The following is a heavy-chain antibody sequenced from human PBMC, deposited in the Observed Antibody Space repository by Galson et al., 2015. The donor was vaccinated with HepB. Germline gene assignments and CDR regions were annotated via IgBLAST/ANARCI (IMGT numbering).Heavy chain of an antibody. Sequence: SLRLSCAASGFTFSSYGMHWVRQAPGKGLEWVAVISYDGSNKYYADSVKGRFTISRDNSKNTLYLQMNSLRAEDTAVYYCAGSSGLVYWGQGTLVTVSS. D-gene: IGHD3-22*01. J-gene: IGHJ4*02. V-gene: IGHV3-30*03. CDR2: ISYDGSNK. CDR1: GFTFSSYG. CDR3: AGSSGLVY.